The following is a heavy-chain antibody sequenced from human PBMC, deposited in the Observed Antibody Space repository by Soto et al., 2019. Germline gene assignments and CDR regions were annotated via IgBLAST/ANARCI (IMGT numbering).Heavy chain of an antibody. V-gene: IGHV1-69*08. J-gene: IGHJ4*02. CDR1: GGTFSPYT. CDR2: IIPFHGVT. D-gene: IGHD3-10*01. CDR3: TRDWEITVSTWSFGGF. Sequence: QVQLVQSGAEVKKPGSSVKVSCKASGGTFSPYTINWVRQAPGQGLEWMGRIIPFHGVTNYAQKFQARVTITADKSTSPDYMELSGLRFEETAMYYCTRDWEITVSTWSFGGFWGRGTLVTVSS.